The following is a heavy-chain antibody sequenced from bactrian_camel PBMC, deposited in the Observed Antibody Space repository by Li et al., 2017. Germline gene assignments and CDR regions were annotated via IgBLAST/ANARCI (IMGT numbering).Heavy chain of an antibody. CDR1: GLTDRRHS. V-gene: IGHV3S31*01. CDR3: AADRPPLWSGGSLFERGFNH. J-gene: IGHJ4*01. D-gene: IGHD7*01. Sequence: DVQLVESGGGSVEAGGSLRLSCTASGLTDRRHSMAWFRQGPGKGRERVACMSHDWSTVYADSVQGRFTISKENNKNALYLQMNSLKPEDTAMYYCAADRPPLWSGGSLFERGFNHWGQGTQVTVS. CDR2: MSHDWST.